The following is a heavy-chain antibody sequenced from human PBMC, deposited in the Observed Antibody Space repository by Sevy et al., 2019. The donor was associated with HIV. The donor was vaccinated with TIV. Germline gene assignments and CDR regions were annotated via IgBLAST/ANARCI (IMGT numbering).Heavy chain of an antibody. V-gene: IGHV3-23*01. CDR2: ISGSGGST. D-gene: IGHD3-22*01. CDR3: AKDRRNYYDSSGYYYFDY. J-gene: IGHJ4*02. Sequence: GGSLRLSCAASGFTFSSYAMSWVRQAPGKGLEWVSAISGSGGSTYYADSVKGRFTISRDNSKNTLYLQMNSLRAEDTAVYYCAKDRRNYYDSSGYYYFDYWGQRTLVTVSS. CDR1: GFTFSSYA.